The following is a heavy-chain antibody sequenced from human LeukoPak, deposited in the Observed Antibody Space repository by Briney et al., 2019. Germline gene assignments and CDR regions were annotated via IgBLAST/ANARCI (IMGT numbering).Heavy chain of an antibody. CDR1: GGTFSSYA. V-gene: IGHV1-69*05. CDR3: ARDRVIAARRTYYYYMDV. CDR2: IIPIFGTA. D-gene: IGHD6-6*01. J-gene: IGHJ6*03. Sequence: SVKVSCKASGGTFSSYAISWVRQAPGQGLEWMGGIIPIFGTANYAQKFQGRVTITTDESTSTAYMELSSLRSEDTAVYYCARDRVIAARRTYYYYMDVWGKGTTVTVSS.